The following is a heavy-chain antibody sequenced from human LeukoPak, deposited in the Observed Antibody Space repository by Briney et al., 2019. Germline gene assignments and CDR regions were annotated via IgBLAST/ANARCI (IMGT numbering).Heavy chain of an antibody. CDR1: GYTFTTYY. D-gene: IGHD1-26*01. CDR2: INPNGGST. Sequence: ASVKVSCTASGYTFTTYYMHWVRQAPGQGLEWMGIINPNGGSTSYAQKFQGRVTMTRDTSTSTVYMELSSLRSEDTAVYYCARGLGSGSYYGYWGQGTLVTVSS. V-gene: IGHV1-46*01. CDR3: ARGLGSGSYYGY. J-gene: IGHJ4*02.